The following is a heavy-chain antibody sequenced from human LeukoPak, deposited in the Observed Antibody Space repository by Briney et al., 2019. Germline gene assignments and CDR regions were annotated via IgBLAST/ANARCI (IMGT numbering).Heavy chain of an antibody. Sequence: PGGSLRLSCTASGFTFDDYGMSWVRQTQGKWLEWVSGISGSGSTTYYADSVKGRFTISRDNSKNTLYLQMNSLRAEDTAGYYCAIIRRRGSQYYYDPRTRSLDYWGQGTLVTVSS. CDR2: ISGSGSTT. CDR1: GFTFDDYG. CDR3: AIIRRRGSQYYYDPRTRSLDY. J-gene: IGHJ4*02. V-gene: IGHV3-23*01. D-gene: IGHD3-22*01.